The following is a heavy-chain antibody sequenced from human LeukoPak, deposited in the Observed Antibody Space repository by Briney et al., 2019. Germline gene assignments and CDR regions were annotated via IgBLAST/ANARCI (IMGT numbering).Heavy chain of an antibody. Sequence: PGGSLRLSCAASGFSFSSYAMTWARQAPVKGLEWVSAISGDGTRTYHADSVKGRFTISRDNSKNTLYLEMSSLRVEDTAIYYCAKWPEGAMDYFDYWGQGTLVTVSS. J-gene: IGHJ4*02. CDR2: ISGDGTRT. D-gene: IGHD3-16*01. V-gene: IGHV3-23*01. CDR1: GFSFSSYA. CDR3: AKWPEGAMDYFDY.